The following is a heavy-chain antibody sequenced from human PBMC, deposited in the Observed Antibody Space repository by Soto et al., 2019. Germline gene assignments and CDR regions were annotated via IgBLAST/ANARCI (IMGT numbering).Heavy chain of an antibody. Sequence: PGGSLRLSCAAPGVTFNRSAMHWFRQASGKGLEWVGRIRSKANSYATAYAASVKGRFTISRDDSKNTAYLQMNSLKTEDTAVYYCTRHMPDIVVVPAAKQGHYYMVFPGKGIT. J-gene: IGHJ6*03. CDR1: GVTFNRSA. D-gene: IGHD2-2*01. CDR2: IRSKANSYAT. CDR3: TRHMPDIVVVPAAKQGHYYMVF. V-gene: IGHV3-73*01.